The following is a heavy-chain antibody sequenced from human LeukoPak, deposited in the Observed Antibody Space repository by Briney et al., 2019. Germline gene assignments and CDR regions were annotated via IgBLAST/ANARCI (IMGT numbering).Heavy chain of an antibody. D-gene: IGHD2/OR15-2a*01. CDR1: GGSVSSDSYY. Sequence: PSETLSLTCTVSGGSVSSDSYYWSWIRQPLGKGLECIGYIYYNGNTNYSPSLKSRVAISIDTSKNQFSLKLNSVTAADTAVYYCARSGFYGSHPFDYWGQGSLVTVSS. CDR3: ARSGFYGSHPFDY. J-gene: IGHJ4*02. V-gene: IGHV4-61*01. CDR2: IYYNGNT.